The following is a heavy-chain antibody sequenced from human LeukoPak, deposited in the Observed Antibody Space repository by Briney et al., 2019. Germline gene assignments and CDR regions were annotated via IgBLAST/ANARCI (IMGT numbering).Heavy chain of an antibody. CDR1: GGSISSSSYC. CDR2: IFYSGST. V-gene: IGHV4-39*01. Sequence: PSETLSLTCTVSGGSISSSSYCWGWIRQPPGKGLEGIGSIFYSGSTYYNPSLKSRVTISVETSKNQFSLKLSSVPAADTAVYYCARPPIEQLVPFDYWGQGTLVTVSS. CDR3: ARPPIEQLVPFDY. D-gene: IGHD6-13*01. J-gene: IGHJ4*02.